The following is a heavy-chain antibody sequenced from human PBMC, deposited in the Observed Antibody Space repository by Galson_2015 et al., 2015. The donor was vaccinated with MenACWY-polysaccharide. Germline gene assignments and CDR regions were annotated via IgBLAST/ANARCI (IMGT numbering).Heavy chain of an antibody. CDR2: IQYDGSKI. J-gene: IGHJ3*02. V-gene: IGHV3-33*01. D-gene: IGHD6-13*01. CDR3: AREGSRIVFHAFDT. Sequence: SLRLSCAASGSRFSHSGTHWVRQAPGKGLEWVAVIQYDGSKIVYADSVKGRFTISRDNSKNTLFLEMNSLGGEDTAVYYCAREGSRIVFHAFDTWGQGTMVTVSS. CDR1: GSRFSHSG.